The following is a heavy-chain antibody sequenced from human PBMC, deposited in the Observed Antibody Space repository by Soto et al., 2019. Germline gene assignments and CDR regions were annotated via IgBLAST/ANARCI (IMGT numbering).Heavy chain of an antibody. Sequence: SETLSLTCTVTGDSINNRSYYWGWIRQPSGKGLEWIGSIYYSGSTYNNPSLKSRVSMSVDTSKNQFSLKLRSVTAADTALYYCARQRTSVVTQAYFDSWGQGSLVTVS. D-gene: IGHD2-21*02. CDR3: ARQRTSVVTQAYFDS. CDR1: GDSINNRSYY. V-gene: IGHV4-39*01. CDR2: IYYSGST. J-gene: IGHJ4*02.